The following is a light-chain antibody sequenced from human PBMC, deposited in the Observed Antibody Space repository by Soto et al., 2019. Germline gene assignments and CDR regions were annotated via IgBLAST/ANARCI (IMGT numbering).Light chain of an antibody. V-gene: IGLV2-14*01. J-gene: IGLJ1*01. Sequence: LTQPASVSGSPGQSITISCTGTGRDVGGYKYVSWYQHHPGKAPKVMIYEVSNRPSGVSHRFSASKSGNTASLTISGLQAEDEADYYCASYTSSNIYVFGTGTKVTVL. CDR1: GRDVGGYKY. CDR3: ASYTSSNIYV. CDR2: EVS.